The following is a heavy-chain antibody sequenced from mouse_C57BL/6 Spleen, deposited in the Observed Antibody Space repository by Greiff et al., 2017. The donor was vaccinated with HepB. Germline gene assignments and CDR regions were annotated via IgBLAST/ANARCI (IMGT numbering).Heavy chain of an antibody. CDR2: IDPSDSYT. Sequence: VQLQQPGAELVKPGASVKLSCKASGYTFTSYWMQWVKQRPGQGLEWIGEIDPSDSYTNYNQKFKGKATLTVDTSSSTAYMQLSSLTSEDSAVYYCARRWAYYSKRYAMDYWGQGTSVTVSS. D-gene: IGHD2-5*01. J-gene: IGHJ4*01. CDR1: GYTFTSYW. CDR3: ARRWAYYSKRYAMDY. V-gene: IGHV1-50*01.